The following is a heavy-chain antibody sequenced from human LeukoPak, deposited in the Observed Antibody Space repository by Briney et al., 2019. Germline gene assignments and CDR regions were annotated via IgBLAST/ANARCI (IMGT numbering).Heavy chain of an antibody. CDR1: GFTFSSYG. CDR3: AKVSRFLEWTPSGIFDY. D-gene: IGHD3-3*01. J-gene: IGHJ4*02. CDR2: ISGSGGST. V-gene: IGHV3-23*01. Sequence: PGRSLRLSCAASGFTFSSYGMHWVRQAPGKGQEWVSAISGSGGSTYYADSVKGRFTISRDNSKNTLYLQMNSLRAEDTAVYYCAKVSRFLEWTPSGIFDYWGQGTLVTVSS.